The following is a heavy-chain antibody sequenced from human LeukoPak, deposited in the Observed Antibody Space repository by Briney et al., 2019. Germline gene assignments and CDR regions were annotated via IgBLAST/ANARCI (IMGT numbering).Heavy chain of an antibody. CDR2: IYYSGST. CDR1: GGSISSSTYY. D-gene: IGHD3-22*01. J-gene: IGHJ4*02. Sequence: SETLSLTCTVSGGSISSSTYYWGWIRQPPGKGLEWIGSIYYSGSTYYNPSLKSRVTISVDTSKNQFSLKLSSVTAADTAVYYCARGGWNKFDYWGQGTLVTVSS. CDR3: ARGGWNKFDY. V-gene: IGHV4-39*07.